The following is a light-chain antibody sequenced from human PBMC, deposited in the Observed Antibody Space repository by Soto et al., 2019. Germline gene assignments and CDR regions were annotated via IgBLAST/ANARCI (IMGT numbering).Light chain of an antibody. CDR1: QYINTR. CDR2: QTS. J-gene: IGKJ5*01. V-gene: IGKV3-11*01. CDR3: QQRNIWPPVT. Sequence: EMVLTQSPSTLSSFPGDRVTLSCRASQYINTRLAWYQHRPGQAPRLLIYQTSIRAAGIPARFSGSGSGADFTLTISSLEPEDFAVYYCQQRNIWPPVTFGQGTRLEIK.